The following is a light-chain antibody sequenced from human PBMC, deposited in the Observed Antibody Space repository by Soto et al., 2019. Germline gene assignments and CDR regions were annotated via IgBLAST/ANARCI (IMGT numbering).Light chain of an antibody. CDR3: QQYYTWPLP. J-gene: IGKJ5*01. V-gene: IGKV3-15*01. Sequence: IVMTQSPATLSVSPGERATLSCRASQSVSSNLAWYQQKPGQAPRLLIYGASSRATGIPVRFSGSGSGTEFTLTISSLQSEDFAVYYCQQYYTWPLPFGQRTLLEIK. CDR2: GAS. CDR1: QSVSSN.